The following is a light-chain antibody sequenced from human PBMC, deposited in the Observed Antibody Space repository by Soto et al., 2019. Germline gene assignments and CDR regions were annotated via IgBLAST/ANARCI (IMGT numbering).Light chain of an antibody. CDR2: DVT. CDR3: NSYKTNNAFV. CDR1: SGDIDTYDF. Sequence: QSVLTQPAAVSGSPGQSITISCTGTSGDIDTYDFVSWYQVHPGKAPKLMIYDVTYRPSGVSDRFTGSRSDNAASLTISGLQPEDEDVYYCNSYKTNNAFVFGTGTKVTVL. J-gene: IGLJ1*01. V-gene: IGLV2-14*03.